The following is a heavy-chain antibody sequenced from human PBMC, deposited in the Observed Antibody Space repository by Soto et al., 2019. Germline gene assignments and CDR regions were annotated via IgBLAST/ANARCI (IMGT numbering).Heavy chain of an antibody. D-gene: IGHD2-2*01. CDR1: GFTFISYG. J-gene: IGHJ4*02. CDR2: ISCDGSNK. CDR3: ARANGPYCSTTSCPLDY. V-gene: IGHV3-30*03. Sequence: QVQLVESGGGVVQRGGSLRLSCVASGFTFISYGIHWVRQAPGRGLQWVAVISCDGSNKRYADSVKGRFPISRDNSNDPLYLLMNSLRAEDRAVYDCARANGPYCSTTSCPLDYWGPGTRVTVS.